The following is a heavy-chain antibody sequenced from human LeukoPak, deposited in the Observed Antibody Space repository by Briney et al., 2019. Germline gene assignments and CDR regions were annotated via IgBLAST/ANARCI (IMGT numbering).Heavy chain of an antibody. D-gene: IGHD1-26*01. Sequence: PGGSLRLSCAASGFTFSSYEMHWVRQAPGKGLEWVAFISSDGRYKSHADSVKGRCTISRDNSKNTLYLQMNSLRPEDTAVYYCARARSIVGVSPFQHWGQGTLVTVSS. V-gene: IGHV3-30*04. CDR1: GFTFSSYE. J-gene: IGHJ1*01. CDR2: ISSDGRYK. CDR3: ARARSIVGVSPFQH.